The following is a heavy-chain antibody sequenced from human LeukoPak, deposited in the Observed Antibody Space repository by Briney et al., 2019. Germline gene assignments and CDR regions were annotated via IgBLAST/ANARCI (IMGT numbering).Heavy chain of an antibody. V-gene: IGHV3-7*01. CDR1: GFTFSSYW. CDR2: IKQDGSEK. J-gene: IGHJ4*02. D-gene: IGHD2-2*01. Sequence: GGSLRFSCAASGFTFSSYWMSWVRQAPGKGLEWVANIKQDGSEKYYVDSVKGRFTISRDNAKNSLYLQMNSLRAEDTAVYYCARGGVGGLVDFDYWGQGTLVTVSS. CDR3: ARGGVGGLVDFDY.